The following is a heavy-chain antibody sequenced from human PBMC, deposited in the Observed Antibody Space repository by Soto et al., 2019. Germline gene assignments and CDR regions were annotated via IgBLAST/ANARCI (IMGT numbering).Heavy chain of an antibody. D-gene: IGHD5-18*01. CDR2: INSDGSAT. J-gene: IGHJ4*02. CDR1: GFTFSSYW. Sequence: PGGSLRLSCAASGFTFSSYWMHWVRQTAGKRLVWVSQINSDGSATKYADSVKGRFTISRDNAKNTVYLQMNSLRAEDTAVYYCATLNSFGSDYWGQGSLVTVSS. V-gene: IGHV3-74*01. CDR3: ATLNSFGSDY.